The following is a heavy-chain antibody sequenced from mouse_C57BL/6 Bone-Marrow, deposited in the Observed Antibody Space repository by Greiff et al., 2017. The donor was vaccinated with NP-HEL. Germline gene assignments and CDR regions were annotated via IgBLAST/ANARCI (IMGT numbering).Heavy chain of an antibody. J-gene: IGHJ3*01. CDR2: IRNKANNHAT. Sequence: EVKLMESGGGLVQPGGSMKLSCAASGFTFSDAWMDWVRQSPEKGLEWVAEIRNKANNHATYYAESVKGRFTISRDDSKSSVYLQMNSLRAEDTGIYYCTRRIYYGSSEGFAYWGQGTLVTVSA. V-gene: IGHV6-6*01. CDR1: GFTFSDAW. D-gene: IGHD1-1*01. CDR3: TRRIYYGSSEGFAY.